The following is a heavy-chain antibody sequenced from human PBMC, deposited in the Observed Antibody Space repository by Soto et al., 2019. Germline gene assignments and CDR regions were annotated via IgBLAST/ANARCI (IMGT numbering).Heavy chain of an antibody. J-gene: IGHJ4*02. D-gene: IGHD3-22*01. V-gene: IGHV4-30-4*01. CDR1: GGSISSGDYY. CDR3: ARGRYYDSSGYYGY. CDR2: IYYSGST. Sequence: SETLSLTCTVSGGSISSGDYYWSWIRQPPGKGLEWIGYIYYSGSTYYNPSLKSRVTISVDTSKNQFSLKLSSVAAADAAVYYCARGRYYDSSGYYGYWGQGTLVTVSS.